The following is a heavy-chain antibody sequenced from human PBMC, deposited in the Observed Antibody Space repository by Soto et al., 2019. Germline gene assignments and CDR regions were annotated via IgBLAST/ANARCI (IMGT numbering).Heavy chain of an antibody. CDR2: ISGSGGST. Sequence: PGGSLRLSCAASGFTFSSYAMSWVRQAPGKGLEWVSAISGSGGSTYYADYVKGRFTISRDNSKNTLYLQMNSLRAEDTAVYYCAKDRRDGYNLRGGVDYHDYWGQGTLVTVSS. CDR3: AKDRRDGYNLRGGVDYHDY. V-gene: IGHV3-23*01. J-gene: IGHJ4*02. D-gene: IGHD5-12*01. CDR1: GFTFSSYA.